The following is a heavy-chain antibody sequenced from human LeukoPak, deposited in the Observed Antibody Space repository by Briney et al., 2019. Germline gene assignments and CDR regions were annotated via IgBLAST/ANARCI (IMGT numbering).Heavy chain of an antibody. CDR2: INHSGST. V-gene: IGHV4-34*01. CDR1: GGSFSGYY. CDR3: ARSTGSTMFIDY. Sequence: SETLSLTCAVYGGSFSGYYWSWIRQPPGKGLEWIGEINHSGSTNYNPSLKSRVTISVDTSKNRFSLKLSSVTAADTAVYYCARSTGSTMFIDYWGQGTLVTVSS. D-gene: IGHD3-10*02. J-gene: IGHJ4*02.